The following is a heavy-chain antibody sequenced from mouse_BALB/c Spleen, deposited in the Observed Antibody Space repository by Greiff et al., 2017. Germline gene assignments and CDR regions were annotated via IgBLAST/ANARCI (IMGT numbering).Heavy chain of an antibody. Sequence: VQLQQSGTVLARPGASVKMSCKASGYSFTSYWMHWVKQRPGQGLEWIGAIYPGNSDTSYNQKFKGKAKLTAVTSASTAYMELSSLTNEDSAVYYCTRSLYYYGSSPYYFDYWGQGTTLTVSS. V-gene: IGHV1-5*01. CDR1: GYSFTSYW. CDR2: IYPGNSDT. J-gene: IGHJ2*01. CDR3: TRSLYYYGSSPYYFDY. D-gene: IGHD1-1*01.